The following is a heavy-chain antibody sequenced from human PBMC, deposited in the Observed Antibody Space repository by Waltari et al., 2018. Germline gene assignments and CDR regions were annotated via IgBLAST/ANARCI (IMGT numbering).Heavy chain of an antibody. D-gene: IGHD4-4*01. V-gene: IGHV3-48*03. CDR1: GFTFSSYE. CDR3: AGADYRTNTHDLDY. Sequence: EVQLVESGGGLVQPGGSLRLSCAASGFTFSSYEMAWVRRAPGKGLEWVSYISGSGTTIDYADSVKGRFIISRDNPKNSRYLQMNSLRAEDTAVYYCAGADYRTNTHDLDYWGQGTLVTVSS. CDR2: ISGSGTTI. J-gene: IGHJ4*02.